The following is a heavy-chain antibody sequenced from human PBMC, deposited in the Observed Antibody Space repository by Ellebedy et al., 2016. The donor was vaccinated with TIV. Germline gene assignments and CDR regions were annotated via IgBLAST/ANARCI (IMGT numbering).Heavy chain of an antibody. CDR2: INQDGSQR. J-gene: IGHJ3*02. Sequence: GGSLRLSCVASGFSFRSYWMSWVRQAPGKGLEWVANINQDGSQRYYVDSVKGRFTISRDNARNSLNLQMNSVRAEDAAVYYCATDGSYGDYRSPTHAFVMWGQGTMVIVSS. D-gene: IGHD4-17*01. CDR3: ATDGSYGDYRSPTHAFVM. V-gene: IGHV3-7*01. CDR1: GFSFRSYW.